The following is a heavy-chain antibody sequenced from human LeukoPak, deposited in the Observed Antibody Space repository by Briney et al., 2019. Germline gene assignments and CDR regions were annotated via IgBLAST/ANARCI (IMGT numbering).Heavy chain of an antibody. CDR2: ISRDGNII. J-gene: IGHJ4*02. D-gene: IGHD3-16*01. CDR3: ARYVLLMDY. V-gene: IGHV3-11*01. CDR1: GFSFSDHH. Sequence: GGSLRLSCAASGFSFSDHHMSWVRQVPGEGLEWLAYISRDGNIIVYADSVKGRFIISRDNAKQSVYLEMKSLRPEDTAVYYCARYVLLMDYWGQGTLVTVSS.